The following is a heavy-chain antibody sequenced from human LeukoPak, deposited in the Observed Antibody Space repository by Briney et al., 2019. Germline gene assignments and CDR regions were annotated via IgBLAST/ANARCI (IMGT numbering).Heavy chain of an antibody. Sequence: GGSLRLSCAASGFIFSSYWMSWVRQAPGKGLEWVANIKQDGSEKYYVDSVKGRFTITRDNAKNSLYLQMNSLRADDTAVYYCVSAIAAAASYWGQGTLVTVSS. V-gene: IGHV3-7*03. CDR3: VSAIAAAASY. D-gene: IGHD6-13*01. CDR2: IKQDGSEK. CDR1: GFIFSSYW. J-gene: IGHJ4*02.